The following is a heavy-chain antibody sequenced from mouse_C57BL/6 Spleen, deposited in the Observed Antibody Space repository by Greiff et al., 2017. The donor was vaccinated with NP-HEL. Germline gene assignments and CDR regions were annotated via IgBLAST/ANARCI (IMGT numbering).Heavy chain of an antibody. D-gene: IGHD2-4*01. CDR3: ARDDYDGYFDY. CDR2: IYPRDGST. J-gene: IGHJ2*01. Sequence: VQLQQSGAELAKPGASVKLSCKASGYTFTSYWMHWVKQRPGQGLEWIGYIYPRDGSTKYNEEFKGKATLTADKSSSTAYMQLNSLTSEDSAVYFCARDDYDGYFDYWGQGTTLTVSS. V-gene: IGHV1-7*01. CDR1: GYTFTSYW.